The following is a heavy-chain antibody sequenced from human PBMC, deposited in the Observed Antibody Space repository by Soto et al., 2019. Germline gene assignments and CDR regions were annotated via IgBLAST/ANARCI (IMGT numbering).Heavy chain of an antibody. V-gene: IGHV3-23*01. D-gene: IGHD3-22*01. J-gene: IGHJ4*02. CDR1: GFRFSNYA. CDR2: ITGSGGDT. CDR3: ARGSDSSRPYYFDY. Sequence: PGGSLRLSCAASGFRFSNYAMSWVRQSPGQEPEWVSAITGSGGDTFHAESVKGRFTISRDNTKNTLYMQMNSLNAEDTAVYYCARGSDSSRPYYFDYWGQGTQVTVSS.